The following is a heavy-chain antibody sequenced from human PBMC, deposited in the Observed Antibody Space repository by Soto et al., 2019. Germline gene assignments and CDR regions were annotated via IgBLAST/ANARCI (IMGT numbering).Heavy chain of an antibody. CDR3: ARHRSITIFGGDFDY. D-gene: IGHD3-3*01. CDR1: GGSISSYY. V-gene: IGHV4-59*08. Sequence: PSETLSLTCTVSGGSISSYYWSWIRQPPGKGLEWIGYIYYSGSTNYNPSLKSRVTISVDTSKNQFSLKLSSVTAADTAVYYCARHRSITIFGGDFDYWGQGTLVTVSS. J-gene: IGHJ4*02. CDR2: IYYSGST.